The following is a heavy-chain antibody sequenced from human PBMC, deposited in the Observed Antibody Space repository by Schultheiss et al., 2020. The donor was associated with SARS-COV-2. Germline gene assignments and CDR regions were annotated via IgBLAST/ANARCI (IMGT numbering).Heavy chain of an antibody. V-gene: IGHV1-24*01. CDR1: GYTLTELS. D-gene: IGHD3-22*01. CDR2: FDPEDGET. J-gene: IGHJ4*02. CDR3: ATFEYYYDSSGYFDY. Sequence: ASVKVSCKVSGYTLTELSMHWVRQAPGKGLEWMGGFDPEDGETIYAQKFQGRVTMTEDTSTDTAYMELSSLRSEDTAVYYCATFEYYYDSSGYFDYWGQGTLVTVSS.